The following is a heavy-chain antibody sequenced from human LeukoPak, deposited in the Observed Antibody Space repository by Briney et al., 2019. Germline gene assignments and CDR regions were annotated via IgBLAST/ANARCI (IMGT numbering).Heavy chain of an antibody. J-gene: IGHJ4*02. CDR3: ARDDHGANPIDH. CDR2: ISSSGSNT. V-gene: IGHV3-11*06. Sequence: PGGSLRLSCAASGFTFSDYYMNWIRQAPGKGLEWVSYISSSGSNTNYADSVKGRFTISRDNAKNLLYLQMNSLRAEDTAVYYCARDDHGANPIDHWGQGTLVTVSS. D-gene: IGHD4-17*01. CDR1: GFTFSDYY.